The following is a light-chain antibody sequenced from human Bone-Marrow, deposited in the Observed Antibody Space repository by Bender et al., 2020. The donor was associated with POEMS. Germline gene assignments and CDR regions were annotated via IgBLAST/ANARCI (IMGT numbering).Light chain of an antibody. Sequence: NFMLTQPHSVSESPGKTVTISCTGSSGRIGSSFVQWYQQRPGSAPTTVIYEDNQRPSGVPDRFSGSIDSSSNSAFLTISGLKTEDEADYYCQSYHGGRWVFGGGTTLTVL. V-gene: IGLV6-57*02. CDR2: EDN. CDR3: QSYHGGRWV. J-gene: IGLJ3*02. CDR1: SGRIGSSF.